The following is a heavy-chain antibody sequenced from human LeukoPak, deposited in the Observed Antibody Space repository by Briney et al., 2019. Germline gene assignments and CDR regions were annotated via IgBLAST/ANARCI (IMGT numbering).Heavy chain of an antibody. D-gene: IGHD5-18*01. V-gene: IGHV3-33*01. CDR1: GFTFSSYG. Sequence: GGSLRLSCAASGFTFSSYGMHWVRQAPGKGLEWVAVIWYDGSNKYYADSVKGRFTIFRDNSKNTLYLQMNSLRAEDTAVYYCARDRGYSSGALDYWGQGTLVTVSS. CDR3: ARDRGYSSGALDY. J-gene: IGHJ4*02. CDR2: IWYDGSNK.